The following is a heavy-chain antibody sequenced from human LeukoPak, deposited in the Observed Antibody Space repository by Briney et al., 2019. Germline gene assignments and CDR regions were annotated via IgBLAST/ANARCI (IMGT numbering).Heavy chain of an antibody. CDR3: ARRNDFHI. CDR1: GGSVSSYF. Sequence: SETLSLTCTVSGGSVSSYFWSWIRQPPGKGLEWIGYIYSNEATEYKPSLKSRVTISADTPKNQFSLKLTSVSAADTAIYYCARRNDFHIWGQGTMVTVSS. V-gene: IGHV4-4*08. J-gene: IGHJ3*02. CDR2: IYSNEAT.